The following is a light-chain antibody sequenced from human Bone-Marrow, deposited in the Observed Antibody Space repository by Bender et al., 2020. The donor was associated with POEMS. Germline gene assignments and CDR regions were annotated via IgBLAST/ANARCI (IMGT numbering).Light chain of an antibody. Sequence: PGQRVTISCSGSSSKFGSYPVNWYQQLPGAAPKLVIFNNSQRPSGVPDRFSGSNSGTSASLAISGLLSDDEADFYCATWDDSLNGWVFGGGTKLTVL. CDR2: NNS. CDR1: SSKFGSYP. J-gene: IGLJ3*02. V-gene: IGLV1-44*01. CDR3: ATWDDSLNGWV.